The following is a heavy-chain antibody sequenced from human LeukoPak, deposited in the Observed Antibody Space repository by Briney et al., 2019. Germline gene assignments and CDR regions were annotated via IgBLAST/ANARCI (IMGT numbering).Heavy chain of an antibody. CDR1: GGSISSYY. CDR2: IYYSGST. V-gene: IGHV4-59*01. D-gene: IGHD5-18*01. J-gene: IGHJ4*02. CDR3: ARVYGYSYGFDY. Sequence: SETLSLTCTVSGGSISSYYWSWIRQPPGKGLEWIGHIYYSGSTNYNPSLKSRITISVDTSKNQFSLKLSSVTAADTAVYYCARVYGYSYGFDYWGQGTLVTVSS.